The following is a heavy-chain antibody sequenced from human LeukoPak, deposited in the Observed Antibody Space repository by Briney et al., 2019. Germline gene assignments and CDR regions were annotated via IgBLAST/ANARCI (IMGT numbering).Heavy chain of an antibody. J-gene: IGHJ4*02. D-gene: IGHD1-26*01. Sequence: SETLSLTCTVSGGSISSSSYYWGWIRQPPGKGLEWIGSIYYSGSTYYNPSLKSRVTISVDTSKNQFSLKLTSVTAADTAVYYCARGVNSGYFDYCGQGTLVTVSS. CDR2: IYYSGST. V-gene: IGHV4-39*07. CDR3: ARGVNSGYFDY. CDR1: GGSISSSSYY.